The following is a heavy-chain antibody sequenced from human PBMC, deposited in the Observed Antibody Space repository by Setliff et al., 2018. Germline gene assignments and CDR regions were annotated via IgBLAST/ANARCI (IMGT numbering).Heavy chain of an antibody. CDR1: GYTFTAYY. V-gene: IGHV1-2*02. D-gene: IGHD2-15*01. J-gene: IGHJ6*03. CDR2: INPNAGNI. CDR3: ARGEHIVSGDFYHYIDV. Sequence: ASVKVSCKASGYTFTAYYIHWVRQAPGQGLEWMGWINPNAGNIDYIQKFQGRVTMTRDTSISTAYMELRRLKSDDTAVYYCARGEHIVSGDFYHYIDVWGKGTTVTVSS.